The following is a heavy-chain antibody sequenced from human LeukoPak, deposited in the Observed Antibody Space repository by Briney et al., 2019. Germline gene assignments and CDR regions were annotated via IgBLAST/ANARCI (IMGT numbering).Heavy chain of an antibody. D-gene: IGHD3-10*02. Sequence: GGSLRLSCAASGFTFSSFSMNWVRQAPGKGLEWVSSISSSSSYIYYADSVKGRFTISRHNAKNSLYLQMNSLRAEDTAVYYCAELGITMIGGVWGKGTTVTISS. V-gene: IGHV3-21*01. CDR1: GFTFSSFS. J-gene: IGHJ6*04. CDR2: ISSSSSYI. CDR3: AELGITMIGGV.